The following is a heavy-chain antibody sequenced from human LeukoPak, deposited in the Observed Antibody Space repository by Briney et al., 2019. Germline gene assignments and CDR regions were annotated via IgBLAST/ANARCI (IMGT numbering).Heavy chain of an antibody. CDR2: ISSNGGST. V-gene: IGHV3-64*01. Sequence: PGGSLRLSCAASGFTFSSYAMHWVRQAPGKGLEYVSAISSNGGSTYYANSVKGRFTISRDNSKNTLYLQMGSLRAEDMAVYYCARDTGPRVATLGDYYYMDVWGKGTTVTVSS. CDR1: GFTFSSYA. CDR3: ARDTGPRVATLGDYYYMDV. D-gene: IGHD2-8*02. J-gene: IGHJ6*03.